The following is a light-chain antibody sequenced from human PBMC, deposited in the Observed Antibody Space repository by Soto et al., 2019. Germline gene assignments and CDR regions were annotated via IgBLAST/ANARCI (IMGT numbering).Light chain of an antibody. CDR2: EVS. Sequence: QSALTQPASVSGSPGQSITISCTGTSSDVGGYNYVSWYQQHTGKAPKLMIYEVSNRPSGVSNRFSGSKSGITASLIISGLQAEDEADYYCSSYTSSSTLVFGEGTQLTVL. V-gene: IGLV2-14*01. J-gene: IGLJ7*01. CDR1: SSDVGGYNY. CDR3: SSYTSSSTLV.